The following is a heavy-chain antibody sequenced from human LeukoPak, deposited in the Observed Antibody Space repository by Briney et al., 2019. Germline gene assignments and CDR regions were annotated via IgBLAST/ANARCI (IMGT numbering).Heavy chain of an antibody. Sequence: GGSLRLSCAASGFTFSNAWMSWVRQAPGKGLEWAGRIKSKTDGGTTDYAAPVKGRFTISRDDSKNTLYLQMNSLKTEDTAVYYCTTSYYYGSGSYYNGWGQGTLVTVSS. CDR3: TTSYYYGSGSYYNG. V-gene: IGHV3-15*01. CDR1: GFTFSNAW. CDR2: IKSKTDGGTT. D-gene: IGHD3-10*01. J-gene: IGHJ4*02.